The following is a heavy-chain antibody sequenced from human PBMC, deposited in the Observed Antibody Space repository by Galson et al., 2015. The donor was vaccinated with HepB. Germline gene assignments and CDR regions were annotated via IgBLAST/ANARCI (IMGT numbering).Heavy chain of an antibody. CDR1: GYTFTRYA. CDR2: INAGNGNT. Sequence: SVKVSCKASGYTFTRYAMHWERQAPGQRLEWMGWINAGNGNTKYSQKFQGRVTITRDTSASTAYMELSSLRSEDTAVYYCARDGPGVVIITGWFDPWGQGTLVTVSS. D-gene: IGHD3-3*01. CDR3: ARDGPGVVIITGWFDP. J-gene: IGHJ5*02. V-gene: IGHV1-3*01.